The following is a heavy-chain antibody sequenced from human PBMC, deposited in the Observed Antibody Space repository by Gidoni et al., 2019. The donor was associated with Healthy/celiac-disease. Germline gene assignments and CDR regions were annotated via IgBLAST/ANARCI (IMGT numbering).Heavy chain of an antibody. D-gene: IGHD2-2*02. J-gene: IGHJ6*03. V-gene: IGHV4-4*07. CDR3: AIDSAQLLYSVDYYYYYYSDV. CDR1: GGSISSYY. Sequence: QVQLQESGPGLVKPSETLSLTCTVSGGSISSYYWSWIRQPAGKGLELFGRINTSGSTNYNPSLKSPVTMSVDTCKTQFSLKLSSVTAADTAVYYCAIDSAQLLYSVDYYYYYYSDVWGKGTTVTVS. CDR2: INTSGST.